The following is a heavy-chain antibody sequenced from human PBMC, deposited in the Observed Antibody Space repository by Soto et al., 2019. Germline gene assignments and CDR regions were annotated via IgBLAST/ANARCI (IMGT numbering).Heavy chain of an antibody. V-gene: IGHV3-7*01. CDR2: IKQDGSAK. CDR1: GFTCSGHA. J-gene: IGHJ4*02. CDR3: ARGGYDSSGYYLPVDY. Sequence: AGGSLRLSCSASGFTCSGHAMCWVRQAPGKGLEWVANIKQDGSAKYYVESVKGRFTISRDNAKISLYLTMNSLRAEDTAVYYCARGGYDSSGYYLPVDYRGQGTLGTVSS. D-gene: IGHD3-22*01.